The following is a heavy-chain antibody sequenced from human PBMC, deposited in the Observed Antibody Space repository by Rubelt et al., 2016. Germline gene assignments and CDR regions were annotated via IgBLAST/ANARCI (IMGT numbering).Heavy chain of an antibody. CDR3: ARGQVRVMIGAY. CDR2: INAGNGNT. J-gene: IGHJ4*02. Sequence: QVQLVQSGAEVKKPGASVKVSCKASGYTFTSYAMHWVRQAPGQRLEWMGWINAGNGNTKYSLKFQGRVTITREPSASTSYMELSSLRSEDTVVYYCARGQVRVMIGAYWGQGTLVTVSS. V-gene: IGHV1-3*01. D-gene: IGHD3-16*01. CDR1: GYTFTSYA.